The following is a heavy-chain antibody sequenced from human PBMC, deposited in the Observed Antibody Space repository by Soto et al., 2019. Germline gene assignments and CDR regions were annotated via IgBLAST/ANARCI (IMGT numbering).Heavy chain of an antibody. D-gene: IGHD5-12*01. CDR1: GGTFSSYA. CDR2: IIPIFGTA. V-gene: IGHV1-69*01. J-gene: IGHJ5*01. CDR3: ARRRDGYNYWLDS. Sequence: QVQLVQSVAEVKKPGSSVKVSCKASGGTFSSYAISWVRQAPGQGLEWMGGIIPIFGTANYAQKFQGRVTITADESTSTAYMELSSMRSEDTAVYYCARRRDGYNYWLDSWGKGPLVTVSS.